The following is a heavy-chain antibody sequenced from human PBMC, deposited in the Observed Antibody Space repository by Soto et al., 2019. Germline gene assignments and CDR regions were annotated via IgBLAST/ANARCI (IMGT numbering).Heavy chain of an antibody. CDR3: ARRKYDFWSGYQPLGGFDP. CDR1: SGSISSSNW. CDR2: LYHSGST. Sequence: QVQLQESGPGLVKPSGTLSLTCAVSSGSISSSNWWSWVRQPPGKGLEWIVELYHSGSTNYNPSLKSRVTISVDKAKNQFSLKLSSVTAADTAVYYGARRKYDFWSGYQPLGGFDPWGQGTLVTVSS. D-gene: IGHD3-3*01. J-gene: IGHJ5*02. V-gene: IGHV4-4*02.